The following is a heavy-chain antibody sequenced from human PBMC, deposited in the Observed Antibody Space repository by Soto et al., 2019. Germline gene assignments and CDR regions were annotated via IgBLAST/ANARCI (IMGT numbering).Heavy chain of an antibody. CDR2: IYYSGST. CDR3: ARVKIAAAGTRGDYYFDY. D-gene: IGHD6-13*01. V-gene: IGHV4-59*01. Sequence: SETLSLTCFVSGGSISSYYWSWIRQPPGKGLEWIGYIYYSGSTNYNPSLKSRVTISVDTSKNQFSLKLSSVTAADTAVYYCARVKIAAAGTRGDYYFDYWGQGTLVTVSS. J-gene: IGHJ4*02. CDR1: GGSISSYY.